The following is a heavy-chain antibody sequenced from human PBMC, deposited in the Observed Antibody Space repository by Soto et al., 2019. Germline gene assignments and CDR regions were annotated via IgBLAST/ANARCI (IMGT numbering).Heavy chain of an antibody. CDR1: GFTFTSSA. CDR2: IVVGSGNT. CDR3: AASMVTDSFLGYFDV. V-gene: IGHV1-58*02. D-gene: IGHD4-17*01. J-gene: IGHJ2*01. Sequence: QMQLVQSGPEVKKPGTSVKVSCKASGFTFTSSAMQWVRQARGQRLEWIGWIVVGSGNTNYAQKFQERVTITRDMSTTTVYMELSSLRSEDTAVYYCAASMVTDSFLGYFDVWGRGTLVTVSS.